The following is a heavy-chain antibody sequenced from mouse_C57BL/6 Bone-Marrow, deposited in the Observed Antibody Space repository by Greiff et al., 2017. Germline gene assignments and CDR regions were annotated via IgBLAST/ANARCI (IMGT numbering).Heavy chain of an antibody. D-gene: IGHD2-3*01. CDR1: GFTFSSYG. Sequence: EVKLMESGGDLVKPGGSLKLSCAASGFTFSSYGMSWVRQTPDKRLEWVATISSGGSYTYYPDSVKGRFTISRDNAKNTLYLQMSSLKSEDTAMYYCARRWLLTFAYWGQGTLVTVSA. V-gene: IGHV5-6*02. CDR3: ARRWLLTFAY. CDR2: ISSGGSYT. J-gene: IGHJ3*01.